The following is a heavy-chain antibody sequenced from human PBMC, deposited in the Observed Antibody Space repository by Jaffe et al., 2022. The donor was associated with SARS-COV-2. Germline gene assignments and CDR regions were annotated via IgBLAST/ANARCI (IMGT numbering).Heavy chain of an antibody. CDR1: GFTFSSYS. D-gene: IGHD3-3*01. V-gene: IGHV3-21*01. Sequence: EVQLVESGGGLVKPGGSLRLSCAASGFTFSSYSMNWVRQAPGKGLEWVSSISSSSSYIYYADSVKGRFTISRDNAKNSLYLQMNSLRAEDTAVYYCARAIFGVVITIDYWGQGTLVTVSS. CDR2: ISSSSSYI. CDR3: ARAIFGVVITIDY. J-gene: IGHJ4*02.